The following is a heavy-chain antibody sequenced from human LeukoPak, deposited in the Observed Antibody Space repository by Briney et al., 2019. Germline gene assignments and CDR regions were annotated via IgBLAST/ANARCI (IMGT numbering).Heavy chain of an antibody. J-gene: IGHJ4*02. V-gene: IGHV1-46*01. CDR1: GYTFTNHY. CDR3: VRDYYDGSRNYFDY. CDR2: ISPSGDKT. D-gene: IGHD3-22*01. Sequence: GASVKVSCKASGYTFTNHYMHWVRQAPGQGLEWLGLISPSGDKTWNAQKFQGRVTMTRDMSTSTVYMELSSLRSEDTAVYYCVRDYYDGSRNYFDYWGQGTLVPVSS.